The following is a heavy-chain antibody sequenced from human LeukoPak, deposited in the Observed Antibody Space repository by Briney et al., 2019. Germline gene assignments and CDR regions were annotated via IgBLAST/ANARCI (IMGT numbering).Heavy chain of an antibody. D-gene: IGHD6-19*01. CDR1: GGSISSSSYY. CDR3: ARGLGWYAYYYYYYMDV. Sequence: PSETLSLTCTVSGGSISSSSYYWGWIRQPPGKGLEWIGSIYYSGSTYYNPSLKSRVTISVDTSKNQFSLKLSSVTAADTAVYYCARGLGWYAYYYYYYMDVWGKGTTVTVSS. V-gene: IGHV4-39*07. CDR2: IYYSGST. J-gene: IGHJ6*03.